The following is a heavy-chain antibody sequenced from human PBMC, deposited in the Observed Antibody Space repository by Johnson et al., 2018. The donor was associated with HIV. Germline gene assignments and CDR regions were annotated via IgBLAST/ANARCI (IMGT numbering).Heavy chain of an antibody. CDR2: IYSGGST. J-gene: IGHJ3*01. Sequence: EVQLVESGGGLIQPGGSLRLSCAASGFTVSSNYMSWVRQAPGKGLEWVSVIYSGGSTYYVDYVKGRFTISRANARNSVFLKMNSLRAEDTAVYYCARGAYYYLIWGQGTMVTVSS. D-gene: IGHD3-22*01. CDR1: GFTVSSNY. V-gene: IGHV3-53*01. CDR3: ARGAYYYLI.